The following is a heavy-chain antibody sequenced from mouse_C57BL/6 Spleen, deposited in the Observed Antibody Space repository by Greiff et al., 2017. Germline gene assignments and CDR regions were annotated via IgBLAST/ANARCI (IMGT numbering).Heavy chain of an antibody. CDR1: GYSITSGYY. CDR3: AKEGTYYGSSHWYFDV. D-gene: IGHD1-1*01. CDR2: ISYDGSN. Sequence: EVQLVESGPGLVKPSQSLSLTCSVTGYSITSGYYWNWIRQFPGNKLEWMGYISYDGSNNYNPSLKNRSSITRDTSKNQFFLKLNSVTTEDTATYYCAKEGTYYGSSHWYFDVWGTGTTVTVSS. J-gene: IGHJ1*03. V-gene: IGHV3-6*01.